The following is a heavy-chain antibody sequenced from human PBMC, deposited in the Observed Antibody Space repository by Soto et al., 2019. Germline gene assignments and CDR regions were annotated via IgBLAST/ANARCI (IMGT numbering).Heavy chain of an antibody. V-gene: IGHV1-69*13. CDR1: GGTFSSYA. J-gene: IGHJ6*02. CDR2: IIPIFGTA. D-gene: IGHD3-3*01. CDR3: ARRGYDFWSGYYTNYYYGMDV. Sequence: GASVKVSCKASGGTFSSYAIGWVRQAPGQGLEWMGGIIPIFGTANYAQKFQGRVTITADESTSTAYMELSSLRSEDTAVYYCARRGYDFWSGYYTNYYYGMDVWGQGTTVTVSS.